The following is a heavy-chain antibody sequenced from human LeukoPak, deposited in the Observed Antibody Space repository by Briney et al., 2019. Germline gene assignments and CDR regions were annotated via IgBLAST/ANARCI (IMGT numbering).Heavy chain of an antibody. D-gene: IGHD3-22*01. CDR2: ISGSGGST. CDR3: AKDDYYDSSGYPTH. Sequence: PGGSLRLSCAASGFTFSSYGMSWVRQAPGKGLEWVSAISGSGGSTYYADSVKGRFTISRDNSKNTLYLQMNSLRAEDTAVYYCAKDDYYDSSGYPTHWGQGTLVTVSS. J-gene: IGHJ4*02. V-gene: IGHV3-23*01. CDR1: GFTFSSYG.